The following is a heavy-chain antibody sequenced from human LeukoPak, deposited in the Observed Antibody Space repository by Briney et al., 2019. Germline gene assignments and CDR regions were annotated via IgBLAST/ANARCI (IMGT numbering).Heavy chain of an antibody. Sequence: SETLSLTCTVSGGSISSSSYYWGWVRQPPGKGLEWIGSIYYSGSTYYNPSLKSRVTISVDTSKNQFSLKLSSVTAADTAVYYCARQIPYYDILTGYLPYYFDYWGQGTLVTVSS. D-gene: IGHD3-9*01. V-gene: IGHV4-39*01. J-gene: IGHJ4*02. CDR3: ARQIPYYDILTGYLPYYFDY. CDR1: GGSISSSSYY. CDR2: IYYSGST.